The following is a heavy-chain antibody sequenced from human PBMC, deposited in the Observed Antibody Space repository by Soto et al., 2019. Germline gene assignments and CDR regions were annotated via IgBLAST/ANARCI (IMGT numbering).Heavy chain of an antibody. J-gene: IGHJ5*02. Sequence: QLQLQESGPGLVKPSETLSLTCTVSSGSISSTIYSWDWIRQPPGKGLEWIGSIFYSGSTYYNPPPKSRVTISVDTSKNQFSLTLTSVTAADTAVYYCARQCRGVTCHWFVPWGQGTLVTVSS. V-gene: IGHV4-39*01. CDR3: ARQCRGVTCHWFVP. CDR1: SGSISSTIYS. CDR2: IFYSGST. D-gene: IGHD2-15*01.